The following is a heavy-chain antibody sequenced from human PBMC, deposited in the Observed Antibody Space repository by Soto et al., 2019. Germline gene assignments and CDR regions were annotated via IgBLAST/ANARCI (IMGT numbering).Heavy chain of an antibody. V-gene: IGHV4-59*01. J-gene: IGHJ4*02. CDR3: TKYRRTDAEGYSFDY. Sequence: PSETLSLTCTVSAGSISGSYWSCIRQTPGKVLEWVGYIHYSGSTNYNTSLKSRVTMSVDSAKNQSSLQLSSVTAADTAVYFCTKYRRTDAEGYSFDYWGQGALVTVSS. CDR2: IHYSGST. CDR1: AGSISGSY. D-gene: IGHD2-15*01.